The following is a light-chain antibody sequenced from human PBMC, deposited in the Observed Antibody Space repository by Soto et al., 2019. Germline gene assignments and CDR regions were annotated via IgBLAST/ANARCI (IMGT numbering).Light chain of an antibody. CDR3: QQYGSSPLIS. J-gene: IGKJ5*01. V-gene: IGKV3-20*01. Sequence: EIVLTQSPGALSLSPGERATLSCRASQSVRNSYLAWYQQKPGQAPRLLISGASSRSTGIPDRFSGNGSGTDFTLTISGLEPEDFAVYYCQQYGSSPLISFGQGTRLEIK. CDR2: GAS. CDR1: QSVRNSY.